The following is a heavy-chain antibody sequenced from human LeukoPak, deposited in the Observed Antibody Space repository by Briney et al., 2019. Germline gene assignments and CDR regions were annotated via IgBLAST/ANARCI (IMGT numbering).Heavy chain of an antibody. J-gene: IGHJ4*02. Sequence: PSETLSLTCTVSGGSISSGGYYWSWIRQHPGKGLEWIGYIYYSGSTYYNPSLRSRVTISVDTSKNQFSLKLSSVTAADTAVYYCARDGYNYSLDYWGQGTLVTVSS. CDR3: ARDGYNYSLDY. V-gene: IGHV4-31*03. D-gene: IGHD5-24*01. CDR2: IYYSGST. CDR1: GGSISSGGYY.